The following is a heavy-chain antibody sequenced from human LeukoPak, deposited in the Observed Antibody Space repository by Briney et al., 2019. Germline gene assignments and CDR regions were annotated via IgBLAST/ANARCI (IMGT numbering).Heavy chain of an antibody. D-gene: IGHD6-25*01. J-gene: IGHJ6*03. CDR2: ISYIRST. Sequence: PSETLSLTCTVSGGSISNYYSSWIRQPPGKGLEWIGYISYIRSTKYNPPLKSRFTISEDKSKKQFSLELSVVTGAGTAVHYCAGSYHYSLDVWGKGTMVTVSS. CDR1: GGSISNYY. CDR3: AGSYHYSLDV. V-gene: IGHV4-59*01.